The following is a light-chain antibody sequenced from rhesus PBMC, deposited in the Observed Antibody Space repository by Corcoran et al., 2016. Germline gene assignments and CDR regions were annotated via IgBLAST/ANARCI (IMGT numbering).Light chain of an antibody. Sequence: DIQMTQSPSTLSASVGDRVTFTCRASENVDNHLNWYQQKSGEAPKLLIYKASSVYSGVPSRCSGIGSGTVYTFTISSLQPEDVAAYYCPHGYSTPYSFGQGTKVDIK. J-gene: IGKJ2*01. CDR3: PHGYSTPYS. V-gene: IGKV1-74*01. CDR2: KAS. CDR1: ENVDNH.